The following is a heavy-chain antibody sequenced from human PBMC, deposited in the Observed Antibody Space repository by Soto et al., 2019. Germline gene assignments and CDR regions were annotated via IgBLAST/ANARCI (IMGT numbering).Heavy chain of an antibody. CDR3: ARAAF. V-gene: IGHV3-7*05. J-gene: IGHJ3*01. CDR2: INPDGSDK. CDR1: GPSFRDDW. Sequence: HPGGSLRLSCAASGPSFRDDWMSWVRQAPGKGLDWVAYINPDGSDKDYVDSVEGRFTTSRDNTKNSLYLQMNNLRVEDTAVYYCARAAFWGQGTMVTVSS.